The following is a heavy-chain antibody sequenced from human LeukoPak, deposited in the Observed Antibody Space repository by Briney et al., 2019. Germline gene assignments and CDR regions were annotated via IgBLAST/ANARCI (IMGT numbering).Heavy chain of an antibody. D-gene: IGHD5-24*01. Sequence: PGRSLRLSCAASGFTFSSYGMHWVRQAPGKGLEWVAVISYDGSNKYYADSVKGRFTISRDNSKNTLYLQMNSLRAEDTAVYYRARDMAPGEMARAHYYGMDVWGQGTTVTVSS. V-gene: IGHV3-30*03. J-gene: IGHJ6*02. CDR2: ISYDGSNK. CDR3: ARDMAPGEMARAHYYGMDV. CDR1: GFTFSSYG.